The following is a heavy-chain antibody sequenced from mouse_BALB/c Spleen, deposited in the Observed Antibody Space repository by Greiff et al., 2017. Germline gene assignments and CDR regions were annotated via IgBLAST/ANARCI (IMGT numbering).Heavy chain of an antibody. J-gene: IGHJ2*01. V-gene: IGHV3-2*02. CDR2: ISYSGST. Sequence: ESGPGLVKPSQSLSLTCTVTGYSITSDYAWNWIRQFPGNKLEWMGYISYSGSTTYNPSLKSRISITRDTSKNQFFLQLNSVTTEDTATYYCARFGYDLRYYFDYWGQGTTLTVSS. D-gene: IGHD2-2*01. CDR1: GYSITSDYA. CDR3: ARFGYDLRYYFDY.